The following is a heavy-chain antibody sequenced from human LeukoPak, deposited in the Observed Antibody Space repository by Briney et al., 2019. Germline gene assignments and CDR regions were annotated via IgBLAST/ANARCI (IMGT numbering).Heavy chain of an antibody. Sequence: ASVKVSCKASGYSFTSYGIRWVLQAPGQGLQWMGWISGYNGNTNYAQKLQGRVTMTTDTSTSTAYMELESLRSDDTAVYYCPRDPKYGSGIYWGFCDYWGQGTLVAVFS. CDR1: GYSFTSYG. CDR2: ISGYNGNT. CDR3: PRDPKYGSGIYWGFCDY. V-gene: IGHV1-18*01. J-gene: IGHJ4*02. D-gene: IGHD3-10*01.